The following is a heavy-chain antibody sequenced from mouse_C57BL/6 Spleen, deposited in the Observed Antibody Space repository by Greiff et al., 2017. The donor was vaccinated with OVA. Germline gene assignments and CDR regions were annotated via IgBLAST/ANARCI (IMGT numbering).Heavy chain of an antibody. J-gene: IGHJ3*01. CDR1: GFSLTSYG. D-gene: IGHD2-2*01. Sequence: QVHVKQSGPGLVAPSQSLSITCTVSGFSLTSYGVSWVRQPPGTGLEWLGAIWGDGSTNYPSALISRLSISKDNSKSQVFLKLNSLQTDDTATYYCAKPEGYDGFAYWGQGTLVTVSA. V-gene: IGHV2-3*01. CDR2: IWGDGST. CDR3: AKPEGYDGFAY.